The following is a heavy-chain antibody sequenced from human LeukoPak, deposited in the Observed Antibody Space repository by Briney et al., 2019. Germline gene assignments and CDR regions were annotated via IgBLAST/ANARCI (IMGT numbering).Heavy chain of an antibody. Sequence: GGSLRLPCAASGFSFNSDWMDWVRQAPGKGLEWVANIKHDESEKNYLDSVKGRFTISRDNAQNSLYLQMNGLRVEDTAVYYCTRRLDDWGQGTLVTVSS. J-gene: IGHJ4*02. CDR1: GFSFNSDW. V-gene: IGHV3-7*01. CDR2: IKHDESEK. CDR3: TRRLDD. D-gene: IGHD3-16*01.